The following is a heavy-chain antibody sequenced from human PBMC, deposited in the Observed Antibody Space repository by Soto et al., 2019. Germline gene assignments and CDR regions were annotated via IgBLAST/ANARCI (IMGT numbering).Heavy chain of an antibody. CDR1: GGSFSVYY. CDR3: ARGRVATAGYYHYGMDV. D-gene: IGHD5-12*01. Sequence: SETLSLTCAVYGGSFSVYYWSLIRQPPGKGLEWIGEINHSGSTNYNPSLKSRVTISVDTSKNQFSLKLSSVTAADTAVYYCARGRVATAGYYHYGMDVWGQGIXVTVSS. J-gene: IGHJ6*02. V-gene: IGHV4-34*01. CDR2: INHSGST.